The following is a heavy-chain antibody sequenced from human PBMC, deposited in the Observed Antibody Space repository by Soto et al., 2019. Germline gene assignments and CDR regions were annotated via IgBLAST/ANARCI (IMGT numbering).Heavy chain of an antibody. J-gene: IGHJ4*02. V-gene: IGHV1-69*02. CDR3: ASPHPPRRSGSLFDY. Sequence: QVQLVQSGAEVKKPGSSVKVSCKASGGTFSSYTISWVRQAPGQGLEWMGRIIPILGITNYAQKFQGRVTITADKSTSTAYTALSSLRSEHTAVYYCASPHPPRRSGSLFDYWGQGTLVTVSS. D-gene: IGHD6-25*01. CDR2: IIPILGIT. CDR1: GGTFSSYT.